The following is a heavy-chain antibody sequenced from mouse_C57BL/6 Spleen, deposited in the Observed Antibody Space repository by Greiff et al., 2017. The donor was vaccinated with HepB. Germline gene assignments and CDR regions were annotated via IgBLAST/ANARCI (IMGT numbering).Heavy chain of an antibody. CDR2: ISYDGSN. D-gene: IGHD1-1*01. CDR1: GYSITSGYY. V-gene: IGHV3-6*01. J-gene: IGHJ1*03. Sequence: EVQLQQSGPGLVKPSQSLSLTCSVTGYSITSGYYWNWIRQFPGNKLEWMGYISYDGSNNYNPSLKNRISITRDTSKNQFFLKLNSVTPEDTATYYCARAFTPYWYFDVWGTGTTVTVSS. CDR3: ARAFTPYWYFDV.